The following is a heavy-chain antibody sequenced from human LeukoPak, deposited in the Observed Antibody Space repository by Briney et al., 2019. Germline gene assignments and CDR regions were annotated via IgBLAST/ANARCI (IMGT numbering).Heavy chain of an antibody. CDR1: AFTFSDYS. CDR2: ISGRSSTI. Sequence: GGSLRLSCAASAFTFSDYSINWVRQAPGKGLEWVSYISGRSSTIYYADSVRGRFTISRDNAKNSMYLQMNSLRAEDTAVYYCARDRLTSGSYFFDYWGQGTLVTVSS. J-gene: IGHJ4*02. V-gene: IGHV3-48*04. D-gene: IGHD1-26*01. CDR3: ARDRLTSGSYFFDY.